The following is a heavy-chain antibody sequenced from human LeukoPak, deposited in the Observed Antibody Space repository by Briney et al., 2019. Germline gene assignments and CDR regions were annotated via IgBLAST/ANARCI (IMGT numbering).Heavy chain of an antibody. CDR3: ARHSGSGWQALGY. CDR1: GYTFSNYG. J-gene: IGHJ4*02. V-gene: IGHV1-18*04. CDR2: TSYNGNT. D-gene: IGHD6-19*01. Sequence: ASVKVSCKASGYTFSNYGISWVRQAPGLGLEWMGWTSYNGNTIYAQKFQDRVTMTTDTSTTTAYMELRSLESDDTAVYYCARHSGSGWQALGYWGQGTLVTVSS.